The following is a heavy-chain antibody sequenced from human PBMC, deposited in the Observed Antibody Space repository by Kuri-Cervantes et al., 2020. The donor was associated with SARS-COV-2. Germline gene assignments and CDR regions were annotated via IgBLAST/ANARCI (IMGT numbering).Heavy chain of an antibody. V-gene: IGHV3-33*08. CDR3: ASDTSSWSSDYYDMDV. D-gene: IGHD2-2*01. J-gene: IGHJ6*02. CDR2: IGYDGSRK. Sequence: GGSLRLSCEASGFIFSRYGMHWVRQAPGKGLEWVAAIGYDGSRKHYSDSLKGRFTISRDNSKNTLYLQMNSLRDEDTAVYYCASDTSSWSSDYYDMDVWGQGTTVTVSS. CDR1: GFIFSRYG.